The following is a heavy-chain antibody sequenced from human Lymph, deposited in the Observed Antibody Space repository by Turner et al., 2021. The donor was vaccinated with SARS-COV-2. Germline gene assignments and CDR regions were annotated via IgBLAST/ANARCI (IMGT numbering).Heavy chain of an antibody. CDR3: ATLKSNWKILTGRYYFDF. Sequence: QVQLVQSGAEVKKPGASVKVSCKVSRYTLTELSIHWVRQAPGKGLEWMGGFDPEDGETIYAQKFQGRVTMTEDTSTDTAYMELSSLRSEDTAVYYCATLKSNWKILTGRYYFDFWGQGTLVTVSS. D-gene: IGHD1-1*01. CDR2: FDPEDGET. J-gene: IGHJ4*02. CDR1: RYTLTELS. V-gene: IGHV1-24*01.